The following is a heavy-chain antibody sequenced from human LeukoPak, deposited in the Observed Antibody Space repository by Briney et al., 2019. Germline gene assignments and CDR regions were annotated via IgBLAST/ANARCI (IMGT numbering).Heavy chain of an antibody. V-gene: IGHV4-38-2*02. CDR3: ARECSSTTCYTRSFDP. CDR1: GYSISSGYY. D-gene: IGHD2-2*02. CDR2: LYHSGST. Sequence: SETLSLTCIVSGYSISSGYYWGWIRQPPGKGLEWIGNLYHSGSTYYNPSLRSRATISGDTSKNQFSLSLSSVTAVDTAVYYCARECSSTTCYTRSFDPWGQGTLVTVSS. J-gene: IGHJ5*02.